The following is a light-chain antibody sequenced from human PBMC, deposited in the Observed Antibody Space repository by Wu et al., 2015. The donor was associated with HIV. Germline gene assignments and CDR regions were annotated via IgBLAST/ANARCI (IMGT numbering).Light chain of an antibody. V-gene: IGKV3-20*01. CDR2: GAS. Sequence: EIVLTQSPGTLSLSPGERATLSCRASQSVTSSYLAWYQQKPGQAPRLLIYGASSRATGVPDTFSGSGSGTDFTLTISRLEPEDFAVYYCQQYESSPRTFGQGTKVEIK. CDR1: QSVTSSY. J-gene: IGKJ1*01. CDR3: QQYESSPRT.